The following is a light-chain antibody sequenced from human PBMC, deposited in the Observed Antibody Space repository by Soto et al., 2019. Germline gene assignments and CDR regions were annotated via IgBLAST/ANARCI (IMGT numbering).Light chain of an antibody. CDR1: QSISSW. CDR2: DAS. V-gene: IGKV1-5*01. CDR3: QQYNSYRYT. J-gene: IGKJ1*01. Sequence: IQMTQSPSTLSASVGDRVTITCRASQSISSWLAWYQQKPGKAPKLLIYDASSLESGVPSRFSGSGSGTEFTLTISSLQPDDFATYYCQQYNSYRYTFGQGTKVDIK.